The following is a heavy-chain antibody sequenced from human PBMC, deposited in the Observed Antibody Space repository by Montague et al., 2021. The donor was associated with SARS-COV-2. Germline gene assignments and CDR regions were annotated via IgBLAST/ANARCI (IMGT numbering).Heavy chain of an antibody. J-gene: IGHJ6*02. CDR1: GGSISSYY. CDR2: IYYSGST. CDR3: ARGVSYYGLWSGYDYGMDV. V-gene: IGHV4-59*01. D-gene: IGHD3-3*01. Sequence: SETLSLTCTVSGGSISSYYWSWIRQPPGKGLEWIGYIYYSGSTNYNSSLKSRVTISVDTSKNQFSVKLSSVTAADTAVYYCARGVSYYGLWSGYDYGMDVWGQGTTVTVSS.